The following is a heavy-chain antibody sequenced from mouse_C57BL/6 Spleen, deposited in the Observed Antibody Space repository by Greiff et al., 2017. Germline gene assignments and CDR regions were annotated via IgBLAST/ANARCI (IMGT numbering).Heavy chain of an antibody. V-gene: IGHV1-82*01. D-gene: IGHD2-1*01. CDR1: GYAFSSSW. CDR2: IYPGDGDT. Sequence: QVQLQQPGPELVKPGASVKISCKASGYAFSSSWMNWVKQRPGKGLEWIGRIYPGDGDTNYNGKFKGKATLTADKSSSTAYMQLSSLTSEDSAVYFCARGGLPMDYWGQGTSVTVSS. J-gene: IGHJ4*01. CDR3: ARGGLPMDY.